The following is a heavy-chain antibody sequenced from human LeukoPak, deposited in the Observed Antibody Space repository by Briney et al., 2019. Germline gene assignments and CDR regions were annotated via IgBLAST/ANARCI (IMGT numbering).Heavy chain of an antibody. CDR1: GYTFTSYG. J-gene: IGHJ5*02. D-gene: IGHD3-10*01. Sequence: ASVKVSCKASGYTFTSYGISWVRQAPGQGLEWMGWISAYNGNTNYAQKFQGRVTITADESTSTAYMELSSLRSEDTAVYYCARDAQLLWFGESFNWFDPWGQGTLVTVSS. V-gene: IGHV1-18*01. CDR3: ARDAQLLWFGESFNWFDP. CDR2: ISAYNGNT.